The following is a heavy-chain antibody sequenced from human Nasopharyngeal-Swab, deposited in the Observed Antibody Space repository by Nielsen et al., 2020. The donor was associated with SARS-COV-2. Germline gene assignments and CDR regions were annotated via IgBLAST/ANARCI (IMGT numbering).Heavy chain of an antibody. CDR1: GFTFTSSA. J-gene: IGHJ6*02. CDR3: ARDPAFKDPANGNYYYYGMDV. CDR2: IVVGSGNT. Sequence: SVKVSCKASGFTFTSSAVQWVRQARGQRLEWIGWIVVGSGNTNYAQKFQERVTITRDMSTSTAYMELSSLRSEDTAVYYCARDPAFKDPANGNYYYYGMDVWGQGTTVTVSS. V-gene: IGHV1-58*01. D-gene: IGHD1-14*01.